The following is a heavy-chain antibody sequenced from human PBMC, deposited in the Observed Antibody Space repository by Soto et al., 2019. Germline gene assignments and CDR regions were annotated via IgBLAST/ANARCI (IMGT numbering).Heavy chain of an antibody. Sequence: KPSETLSLTCTVSGGAISSYYWSWIRQPPGKGLEWIGYIYYSGSTNSNPSLNSRVTISVDTSKNQFSLKLSSVTAADTAVYYCARDYRRYCSGGSCYSYYYYGMDVWGQGTTVTVS. CDR1: GGAISSYY. V-gene: IGHV4-59*01. D-gene: IGHD2-15*01. J-gene: IGHJ6*02. CDR2: IYYSGST. CDR3: ARDYRRYCSGGSCYSYYYYGMDV.